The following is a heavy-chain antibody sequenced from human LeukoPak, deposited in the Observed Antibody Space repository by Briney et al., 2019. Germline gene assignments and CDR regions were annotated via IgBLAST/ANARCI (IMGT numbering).Heavy chain of an antibody. CDR1: GFTFSSYG. CDR3: ASAYESGSYSPYFDY. V-gene: IGHV3-30*02. J-gene: IGHJ4*02. Sequence: TGGSLRLSCAASGFTFSSYGMHWVRQAPGKGLEWVAFIRYDGSNKYYADSVKGRFTISRDNSKNTLYLQMNSLRAEDTAVYYCASAYESGSYSPYFDYWGQGTLVTVSS. CDR2: IRYDGSNK. D-gene: IGHD1-26*01.